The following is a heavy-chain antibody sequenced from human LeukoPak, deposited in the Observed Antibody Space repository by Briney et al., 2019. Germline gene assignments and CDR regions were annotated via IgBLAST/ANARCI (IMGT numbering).Heavy chain of an antibody. CDR1: YY. CDR3: AREQRDYYYYYGMDV. V-gene: IGHV4-59*01. D-gene: IGHD1-1*01. CDR2: IYYSGST. Sequence: YYXXWIRQPXXXXLEGIGYIYYSGSTNYNPSLKSRVTISVDTSKNQFSLKLSSVTAADTAVYYCAREQRDYYYYYGMDVWGQGTTVTVSS. J-gene: IGHJ6*02.